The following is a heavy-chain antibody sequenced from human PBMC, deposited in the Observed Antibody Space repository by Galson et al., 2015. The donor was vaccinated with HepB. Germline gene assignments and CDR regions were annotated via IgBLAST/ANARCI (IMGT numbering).Heavy chain of an antibody. CDR3: ASWYYYDSSGYYDFDY. J-gene: IGHJ4*02. CDR2: ISSSSSYI. CDR1: GFTFSSYS. V-gene: IGHV3-21*01. D-gene: IGHD3-22*01. Sequence: SLRLSCAASGFTFSSYSMNWVRQAPGKGLEWVSSISSSSSYIYYADSVKGRFTISRDNAKNSLYLQMNSLRAEDTAVYYCASWYYYDSSGYYDFDYWGQGTLVTVSS.